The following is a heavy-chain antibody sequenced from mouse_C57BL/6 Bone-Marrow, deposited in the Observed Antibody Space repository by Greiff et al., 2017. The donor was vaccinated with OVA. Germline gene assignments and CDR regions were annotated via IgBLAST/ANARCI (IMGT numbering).Heavy chain of an antibody. D-gene: IGHD1-1*01. CDR3: TTTTTVAH. CDR2: IDPENGDT. CDR1: GFNIKDDY. Sequence: EVMLVESGAELVRPGASVKLSCTASGFNIKDDYMHWVKQRPEQGLEWIGWIDPENGDTEYASKFQGKAPITADTSSNTAYLQLSSLTSEDTAVYYCTTTTTVAHWGQGTTLTVSS. J-gene: IGHJ2*01. V-gene: IGHV14-4*01.